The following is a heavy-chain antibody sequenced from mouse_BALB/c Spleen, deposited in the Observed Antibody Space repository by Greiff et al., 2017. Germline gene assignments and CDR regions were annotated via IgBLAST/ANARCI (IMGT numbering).Heavy chain of an antibody. CDR3: ARGDRYDVGY. CDR1: GYSFTGYY. Sequence: VQLQQSGPELVKPGASVKISCKASGYSFTGYYMHWVKQSHVKSLEWIGRINPYNGATSYNQNFKDKASLTVDKSSSTAYMELHSLTSEDSAVYYCARGDRYDVGYWGQGTTLTVSS. J-gene: IGHJ2*01. D-gene: IGHD2-14*01. CDR2: INPYNGAT. V-gene: IGHV1-31*01.